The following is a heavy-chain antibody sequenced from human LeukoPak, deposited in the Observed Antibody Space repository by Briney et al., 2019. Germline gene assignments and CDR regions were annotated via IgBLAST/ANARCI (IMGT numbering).Heavy chain of an antibody. CDR3: ARDLSGAQVQNDY. J-gene: IGHJ4*02. D-gene: IGHD6-19*01. CDR1: GFTFSSYA. Sequence: GGSLRLSCAASGFTFSSYAMSWVRQAPGKGLEWVSAISGSGGSTYYADSVKGRFTISRDNSKNTLYLQMNSLRAEDTAVYYCARDLSGAQVQNDYWGQGTLVTVSS. CDR2: ISGSGGST. V-gene: IGHV3-23*01.